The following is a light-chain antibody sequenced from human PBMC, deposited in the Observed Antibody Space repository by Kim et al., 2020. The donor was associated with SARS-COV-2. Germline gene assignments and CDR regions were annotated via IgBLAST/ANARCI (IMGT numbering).Light chain of an antibody. V-gene: IGLV2-14*03. CDR3: STYTGSTVV. Sequence: QSALTQPASVSGSPGQSITISCTGTSTDVGANNFVSWYQQHPGTVPKLIIYDVSNRPSGVSYRFSASKSGDTAPLTVTGLQAEDEADYYCSTYTGSTVVFGGGTQLTVL. J-gene: IGLJ2*01. CDR1: STDVGANNF. CDR2: DVS.